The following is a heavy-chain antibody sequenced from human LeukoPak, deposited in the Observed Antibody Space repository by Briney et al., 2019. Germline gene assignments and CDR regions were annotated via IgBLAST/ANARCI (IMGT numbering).Heavy chain of an antibody. Sequence: HPGGSLRLSCEASGFTFINYAMSWVRQAPGKGLEWVSGISWNSGSIGYADSVKGRFTISRDNAKNSLYLQMNSLRAEDTALYYCAKDISSDGSTRLLVSWGQGTLVTVSS. CDR3: AKDISSDGSTRLLVS. CDR2: ISWNSGSI. D-gene: IGHD2-15*01. J-gene: IGHJ4*02. CDR1: GFTFINYA. V-gene: IGHV3-9*01.